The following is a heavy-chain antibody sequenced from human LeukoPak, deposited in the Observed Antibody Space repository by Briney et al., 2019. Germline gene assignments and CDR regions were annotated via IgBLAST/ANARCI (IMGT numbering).Heavy chain of an antibody. J-gene: IGHJ4*02. V-gene: IGHV1-58*02. CDR3: ARGTRDCSSTSCLYYFDY. D-gene: IGHD2-2*01. CDR1: GFTFTSSA. CDR2: IFVGSGNT. Sequence: ASVKVSCKASGFTFTSSAMQWVRQARGQRLEWIGWIFVGSGNTNYAQKFQERVTSTRDMSTSTAYMELSSLRSEDTAVYYCARGTRDCSSTSCLYYFDYWGQGTLVTVSS.